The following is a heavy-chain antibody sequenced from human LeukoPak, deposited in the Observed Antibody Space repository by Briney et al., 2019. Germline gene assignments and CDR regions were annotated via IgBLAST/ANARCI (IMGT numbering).Heavy chain of an antibody. J-gene: IGHJ4*02. CDR3: ANGRGYSYIDY. V-gene: IGHV4-39*01. CDR2: IYHSGST. CDR1: GGSISSSSYY. Sequence: SETLSLTCTVSGGSISSSSYYWGWIRQPPGKGLEWIGSIYHSGSTYYNPSLKSRVTISVDTSKDQFSLKPSSVTAADTAVYYCANGRGYSYIDYWGQGTLVTVSS. D-gene: IGHD5-18*01.